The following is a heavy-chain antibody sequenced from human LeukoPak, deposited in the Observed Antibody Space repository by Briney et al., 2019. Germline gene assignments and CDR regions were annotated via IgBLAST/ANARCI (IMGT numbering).Heavy chain of an antibody. CDR3: ARAHYDSSGYIIDY. J-gene: IGHJ4*02. D-gene: IGHD3-22*01. Sequence: ASVKVSCEASGGTFSSYAISWVRQAPGQGLEWMGRIIPILGIANYAQKFQGRVTITADKSTSTAYMELSSLRSEDTAVYYCARAHYDSSGYIIDYWGQGTLVTVSS. V-gene: IGHV1-69*04. CDR2: IIPILGIA. CDR1: GGTFSSYA.